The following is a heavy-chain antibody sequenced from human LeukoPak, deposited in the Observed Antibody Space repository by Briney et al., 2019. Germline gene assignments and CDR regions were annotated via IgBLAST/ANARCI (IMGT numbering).Heavy chain of an antibody. V-gene: IGHV4-59*08. CDR2: IYYSGRT. J-gene: IGHJ4*02. CDR1: GGSISSYY. CDR3: ARSAGAAAHFDY. Sequence: PSETLSLTCAVSGGSISSYYWSWIRQPPGKGLEWIGYIYYSGRTNNNPSLKSRVTMSVDTSKNQFSLNLSSVTAADTAVYYCARSAGAAAHFDYWGQGTLVTVSS. D-gene: IGHD6-13*01.